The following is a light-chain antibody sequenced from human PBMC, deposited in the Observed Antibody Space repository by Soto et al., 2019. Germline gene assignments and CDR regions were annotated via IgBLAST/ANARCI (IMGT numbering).Light chain of an antibody. CDR2: AES. CDR1: QDISDD. V-gene: IGKV1-6*01. Sequence: AIHTPQYPSSLSASVVESVTITCRASQDISDDVGWYQQTPGKAPKLLIYAESTLQSGVQSRFSGSGSGTDFTLTISCLQYEDFATDDGKQYYSYPRTVGQGTKVDNK. CDR3: KQYYSYPRT. J-gene: IGKJ1*01.